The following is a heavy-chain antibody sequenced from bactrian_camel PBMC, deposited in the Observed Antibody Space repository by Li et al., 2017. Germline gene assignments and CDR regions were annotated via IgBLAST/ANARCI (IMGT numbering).Heavy chain of an antibody. Sequence: QLVESGGASVQAGGSLKVSCAAPQWVLSAYCMGWFRQVSGKEREGVATVYTGHGLTYYADSVKDRFTISYDSAKSTVYLQMNSLEPEDTAMYYCAADGTYGANCPWEYTYWGQGTQVTVS. CDR2: VYTGHGLT. V-gene: IGHV3S28*01. CDR3: AADGTYGANCPWEYTY. D-gene: IGHD6*01. J-gene: IGHJ4*01. CDR1: QWVLSAYC.